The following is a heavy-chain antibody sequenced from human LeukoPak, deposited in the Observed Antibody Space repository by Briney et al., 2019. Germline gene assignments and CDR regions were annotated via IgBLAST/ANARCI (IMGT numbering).Heavy chain of an antibody. CDR1: GGSFSGYY. CDR2: INHSGST. J-gene: IGHJ1*01. V-gene: IGHV4-34*01. D-gene: IGHD6-13*01. Sequence: SETLSLTCAVYGGSFSGYYWCWIRQPPGKGLEWIGEINHSGSTNYNPSLKSRVTISVDTSKNQFSLKLSSVTAADTAVYYCARFKLAVAGDGHVYWGQCTLVTVSS. CDR3: ARFKLAVAGDGHVY.